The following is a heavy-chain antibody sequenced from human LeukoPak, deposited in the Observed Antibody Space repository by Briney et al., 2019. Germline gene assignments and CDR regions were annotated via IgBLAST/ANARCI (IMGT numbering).Heavy chain of an antibody. Sequence: SETLSLTCTVSGGSLSSSSYYWGWIRQPPGKGLEWIGSIYYSGSTYYNPSLKSRVTIPVDTSKNQFSLKLSSVTAADTAVYYCARGPGSGYPHFDYWGQGTLVTVSS. CDR2: IYYSGST. CDR1: GGSLSSSSYY. J-gene: IGHJ4*02. D-gene: IGHD5-18*01. V-gene: IGHV4-39*01. CDR3: ARGPGSGYPHFDY.